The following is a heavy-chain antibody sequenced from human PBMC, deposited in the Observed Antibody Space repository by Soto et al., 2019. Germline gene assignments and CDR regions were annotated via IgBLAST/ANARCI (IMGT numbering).Heavy chain of an antibody. CDR2: ISSTTNYI. J-gene: IGHJ4*02. CDR3: ARESEDLTSNFDY. CDR1: GFTFTRYS. Sequence: PGGSLRLSCAASGFTFTRYSMNWFRQAPGKGLEWVSSISSTTNYIYYGDSMKGRFTISRDNAKNSLYLEMNSLRVEDTAVYYCARESEDLTSNFDYWGQGTLVTVSS. V-gene: IGHV3-21*06.